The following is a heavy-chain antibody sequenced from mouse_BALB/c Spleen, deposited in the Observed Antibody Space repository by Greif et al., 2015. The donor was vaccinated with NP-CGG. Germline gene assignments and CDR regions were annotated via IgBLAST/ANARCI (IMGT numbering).Heavy chain of an antibody. V-gene: IGHV5-12*02. J-gene: IGHJ4*01. CDR3: ARHEGPTMIIAMDY. D-gene: IGHD2-4*01. CDR1: GFTFSDYY. Sequence: EVMLVESGGGLVQPGGSLKLSCATSGFTFSDYYMYWVRQTPEKRLEWVAYISNGGGSTYYPDTVKGRFTISRDNAKNTLYLQMSRLKSEDTAMYYCARHEGPTMIIAMDYWGQGTSVTVSS. CDR2: ISNGGGST.